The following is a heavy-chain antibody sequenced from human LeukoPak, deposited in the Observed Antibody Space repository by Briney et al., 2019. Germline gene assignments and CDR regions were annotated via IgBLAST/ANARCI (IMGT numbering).Heavy chain of an antibody. CDR3: ARVLSGRGSLYDYYYYMDV. V-gene: IGHV3-23*01. Sequence: ETLSLTCTVSGGSISSYYWGWIRQPPGKGLEWVSGISGSGDTTDYADSVKGRFTISRDISKNTLYLQMNSLRAEDTAVYYCARVLSGRGSLYDYYYYMDVWGKGTTVTISS. J-gene: IGHJ6*03. CDR2: ISGSGDTT. CDR1: GGSISSYY. D-gene: IGHD3-10*01.